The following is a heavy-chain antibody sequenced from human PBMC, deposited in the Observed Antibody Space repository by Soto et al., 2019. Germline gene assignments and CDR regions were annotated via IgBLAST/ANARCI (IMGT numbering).Heavy chain of an antibody. CDR2: VYFTGTT. CDR3: ARGDGYYDLWSGYFDP. J-gene: IGHJ5*02. Sequence: SETLSVTCNFSVVSIRINYWNWIRQSPGKGLEWIGYVYFTGTTNYNPSLKSRVSISLDTSKNQMSLKLNSMTAADTAVYYCARGDGYYDLWSGYFDPWGQGTMVTVSS. D-gene: IGHD3-3*01. CDR1: VVSIRINY. V-gene: IGHV4-59*01.